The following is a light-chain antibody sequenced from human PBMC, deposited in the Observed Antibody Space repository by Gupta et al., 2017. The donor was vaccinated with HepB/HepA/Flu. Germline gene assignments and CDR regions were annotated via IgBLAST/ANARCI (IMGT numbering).Light chain of an antibody. CDR2: EVN. Sequence: QSALTQPASVSGSPGQSNTIPCTGTRSDVGSYNLVSWYQQHPGKAPKLLIYEVNKWASGVSDRFSGSKSGNTASLTISGLQAEDEADYYCCSYASTTVVFGGGTKLTVL. CDR1: RSDVGSYNL. J-gene: IGLJ2*01. CDR3: CSYASTTVV. V-gene: IGLV2-23*02.